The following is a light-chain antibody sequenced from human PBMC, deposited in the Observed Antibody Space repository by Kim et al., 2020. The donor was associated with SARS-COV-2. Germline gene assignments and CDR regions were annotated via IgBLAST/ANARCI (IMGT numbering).Light chain of an antibody. J-gene: IGKJ1*01. CDR1: QSISTY. CDR2: TAS. Sequence: DIQMTQSPSSLSASVGDRVTITCRASQSISTYLNWYQQKPGKVPKLLIYTASGLQSGVSSRFSGSGSGTDFTLTIGSLQPEDFATYYCQQTYTNPWTFGQGTKVDIK. V-gene: IGKV1-39*01. CDR3: QQTYTNPWT.